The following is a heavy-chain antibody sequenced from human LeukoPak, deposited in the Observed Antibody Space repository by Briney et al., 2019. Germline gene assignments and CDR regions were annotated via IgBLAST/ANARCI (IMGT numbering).Heavy chain of an antibody. CDR2: ISSSSSYI. D-gene: IGHD1-26*01. Sequence: GGSLRLSCAASGFTFSSYSMNWVRQAPGKGLEWVSSISSSSSYIHSADSVRGRFTISRDNAKNSLFLQMNSMRAEDTAVYYCARDEWGDAFDIWGQGTMVTVFS. J-gene: IGHJ3*02. V-gene: IGHV3-21*01. CDR1: GFTFSSYS. CDR3: ARDEWGDAFDI.